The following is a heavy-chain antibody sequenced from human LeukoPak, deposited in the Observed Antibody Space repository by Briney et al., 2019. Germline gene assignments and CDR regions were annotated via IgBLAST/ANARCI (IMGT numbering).Heavy chain of an antibody. CDR2: INHSGST. Sequence: HPSETLSLTCAVYGGSFSGYYWSWIRQPPGKGLEWIGEINHSGSTNYNPSLKSRVTISVDTSKNQFSLKLSSVTAADTAVYYCXXGPFNVDTAMVTVPFLDYWGQGTLVTVSS. J-gene: IGHJ4*02. V-gene: IGHV4-34*01. CDR3: XXGPFNVDTAMVTVPFLDY. CDR1: GGSFSGYY. D-gene: IGHD5-18*01.